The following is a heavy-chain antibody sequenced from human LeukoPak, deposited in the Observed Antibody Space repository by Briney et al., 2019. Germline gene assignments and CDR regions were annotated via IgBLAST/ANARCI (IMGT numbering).Heavy chain of an antibody. CDR2: ISRSGDTL. J-gene: IGHJ6*02. CDR1: GFTLRDYY. V-gene: IGHV3-11*01. Sequence: GGSLRLSCAASGFTLRDYYMTWIRQAPGKGLEWISYISRSGDTLYYADSVEGRFTISRDNAKNSLYLQMNSLRAEDTAVYYCAREVVIFPDYYYYGMDVWGQGTTVTVSS. D-gene: IGHD3-9*01. CDR3: AREVVIFPDYYYYGMDV.